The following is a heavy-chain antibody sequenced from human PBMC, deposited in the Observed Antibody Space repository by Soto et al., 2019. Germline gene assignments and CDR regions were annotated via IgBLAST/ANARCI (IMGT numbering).Heavy chain of an antibody. CDR1: GYSFTSYR. CDR2: NYPGNANT. J-gene: IGHJ4*02. Sequence: GESLMLYCKGPGYSFTSYRIGWGRQMPGEGLEGRGVNYPGNANTKYSPSFQSQVTISADKSISTVYLQWSSLKASDTAMYYCATLSLNFDYWGQGTLVTVSS. V-gene: IGHV5-51*01. CDR3: ATLSLNFDY. D-gene: IGHD3-16*01.